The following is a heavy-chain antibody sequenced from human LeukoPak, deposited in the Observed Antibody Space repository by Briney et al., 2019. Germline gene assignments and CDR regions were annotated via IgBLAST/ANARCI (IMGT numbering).Heavy chain of an antibody. V-gene: IGHV3-48*01. CDR1: GFTFSSYS. Sequence: GGSLRLSCAASGFTFSSYSMNWVRQAPGKGLEWVSYISSSSSTIYYADSVKGRFTISRDNAKNSLYLQMNSLRAEDTAVYYCARGNKAARPDNWFDPWGQGTLVTVSS. D-gene: IGHD6-6*01. CDR2: ISSSSSTI. CDR3: ARGNKAARPDNWFDP. J-gene: IGHJ5*02.